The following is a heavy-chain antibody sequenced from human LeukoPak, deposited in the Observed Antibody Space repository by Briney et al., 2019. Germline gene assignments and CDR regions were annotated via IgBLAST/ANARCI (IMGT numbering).Heavy chain of an antibody. Sequence: ASVKVSCKASGFTFTTHDMSWVRQATGQGLEWMGWMNPDSGDTAYAQKFQGRVTMTRNTSITTAYMEPSSLRSEDTAVYYCAADLADYYDSRDDAFDIWGQGTMVTVSS. V-gene: IGHV1-8*02. J-gene: IGHJ3*02. CDR2: MNPDSGDT. D-gene: IGHD3-22*01. CDR1: GFTFTTHD. CDR3: AADLADYYDSRDDAFDI.